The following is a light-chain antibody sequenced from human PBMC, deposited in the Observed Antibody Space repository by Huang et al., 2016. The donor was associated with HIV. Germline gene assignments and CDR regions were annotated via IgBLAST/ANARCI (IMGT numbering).Light chain of an antibody. V-gene: IGKV3-20*01. J-gene: IGKJ1*01. CDR2: GTS. CDR3: QHYSTPAAA. Sequence: DIVLTQSPGTLSLSPGETATLSCRASLSVGTNYLAWYQQRPGQTPRLLIYGTSTRASGIPNRFSGTGSGTDFTLTISGLQPDDFAIYYCQHYSTPAAAFGPGTKVDMK. CDR1: LSVGTNY.